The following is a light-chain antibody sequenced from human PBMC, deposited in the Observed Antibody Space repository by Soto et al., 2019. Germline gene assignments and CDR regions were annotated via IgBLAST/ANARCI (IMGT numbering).Light chain of an antibody. CDR1: QGISNS. CDR2: AAS. J-gene: IGKJ3*01. V-gene: IGKV1-27*01. Sequence: DIQMTQSPSSLSASVGDTVTITCRASQGISNSLDWFQQKPGRVPQFLIYAASTFQPGVPPRFSGTGSGTEFTLTISSLQPEDVTTFYCQNYNRAPLTFGPGTRVEIK. CDR3: QNYNRAPLT.